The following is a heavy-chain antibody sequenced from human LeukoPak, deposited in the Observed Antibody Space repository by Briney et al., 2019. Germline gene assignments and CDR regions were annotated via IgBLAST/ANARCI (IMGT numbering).Heavy chain of an antibody. V-gene: IGHV4-61*02. J-gene: IGHJ4*02. CDR2: IYTSGST. Sequence: PSETLSLTCTVSGGSISSGSYYWSWIRQPAGKGLEWIGRIYTSGSTNYIPSLKSRVTISVDTSKNQFSLKLSSVTAADTAVYYCARTYDTTRRDYWGQGTLVTVSS. D-gene: IGHD3-22*01. CDR1: GGSISSGSYY. CDR3: ARTYDTTRRDY.